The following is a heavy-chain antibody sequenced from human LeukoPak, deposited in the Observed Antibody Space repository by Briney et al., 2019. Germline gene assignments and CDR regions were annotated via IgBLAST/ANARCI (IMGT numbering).Heavy chain of an antibody. V-gene: IGHV3-15*01. CDR2: IKSKTDGGTT. Sequence: GGSLRLSCAASGITFTSDRMGWVRQAPGKGLEWVGRIKSKTDGGTTDYAAPVRGRFTISTDDSKITSYLQMNNLKIEDTAVYYCTTDGGITIRPLFDFWGQGTLVTVSS. D-gene: IGHD1-14*01. J-gene: IGHJ4*02. CDR3: TTDGGITIRPLFDF. CDR1: GITFTSDR.